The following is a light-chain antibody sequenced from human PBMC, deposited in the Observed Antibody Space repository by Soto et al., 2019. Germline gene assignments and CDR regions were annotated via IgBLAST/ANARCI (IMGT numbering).Light chain of an antibody. CDR2: GES. V-gene: IGKV1-12*01. CDR3: QQANSFPIT. Sequence: DIQMTQSPPSVSASVGDRVTITCRASQDVGKWLAWYQQKPGKAPTLLIHGESSLQSGVPPRYSGSGYGTDFTLTISSLQPEDFATYYCQQANSFPITFGQGTRREIK. J-gene: IGKJ5*01. CDR1: QDVGKW.